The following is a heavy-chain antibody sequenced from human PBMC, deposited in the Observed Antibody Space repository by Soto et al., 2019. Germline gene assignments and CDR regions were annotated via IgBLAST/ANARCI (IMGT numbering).Heavy chain of an antibody. V-gene: IGHV4-39*01. D-gene: IGHD6-13*01. CDR2: IYYSGST. CDR1: GGSISSSSYY. Sequence: SETLSLTCTVSGGSISSSSYYWGWIRQPPGKGLEWIGSIYYSGSTYYNPSLKSRVTISVDTSKNQFSLKLSSVTAADTAVYYCARGAAGFHWGQGTLVTVSS. CDR3: ARGAAGFH. J-gene: IGHJ4*02.